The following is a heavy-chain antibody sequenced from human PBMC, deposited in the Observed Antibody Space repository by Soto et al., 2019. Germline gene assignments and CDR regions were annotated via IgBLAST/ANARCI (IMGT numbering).Heavy chain of an antibody. D-gene: IGHD2-2*01. J-gene: IGHJ6*02. Sequence: ASVKVSCKASGYTFTSYYMHWVRQAPGQGLEWMGIINPSGGSTSYAQKFQGRVTMTRDTSTSTVYMELSSLRSEDTAVYYCARVPAGYYYYYGMDVWGQGTTVTVS. CDR1: GYTFTSYY. CDR3: ARVPAGYYYYYGMDV. CDR2: INPSGGST. V-gene: IGHV1-46*01.